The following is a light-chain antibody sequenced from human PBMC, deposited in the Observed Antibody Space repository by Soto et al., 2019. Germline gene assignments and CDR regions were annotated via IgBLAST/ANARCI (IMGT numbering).Light chain of an antibody. V-gene: IGKV3-20*01. CDR1: QSVSSSY. Sequence: EIVLTQSPGTLSLSPGERATLSCKASQSVSSSYLAWYQQKPGQAPRLLIYGASSRVTGIPDRFSGSGSRTDFTLIISRLEPEDFAVYFCQQYGSSPALTFGGGTKVEIK. J-gene: IGKJ4*01. CDR3: QQYGSSPALT. CDR2: GAS.